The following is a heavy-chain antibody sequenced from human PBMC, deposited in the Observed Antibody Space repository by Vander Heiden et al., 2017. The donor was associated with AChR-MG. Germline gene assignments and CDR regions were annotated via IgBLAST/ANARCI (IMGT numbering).Heavy chain of an antibody. V-gene: IGHV1-2*02. D-gene: IGHD3-3*01. CDR2: INPNSGGK. CDR1: GYTFTGYY. CDR3: ARVKYYDFGSGDPRKYGMDV. J-gene: IGHJ6*02. Sequence: QVQLVQSGAEVKKPGASVKVSCKASGYTFTGYYMHWVRQAPGQGLEWMGWINPNSGGKNYAQKFKGRGTRTRDTSISTADMERSRMRADETAVYYCARVKYYDFGSGDPRKYGMDVWGQGTTVTVSS.